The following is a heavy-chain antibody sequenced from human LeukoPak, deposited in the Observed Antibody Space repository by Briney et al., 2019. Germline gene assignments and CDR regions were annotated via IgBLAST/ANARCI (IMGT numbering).Heavy chain of an antibody. CDR2: INPSGGST. D-gene: IGHD5-12*01. V-gene: IGHV1-46*01. CDR3: ARARSGYDLVAYFDY. Sequence: GASVKVSCKASGYTFTSYYMHWVRQAPGQGLEWLGIINPSGGSTSYAQKFQGRVTMTRDMSTSTVYMELSSLRSEDTAVYYCARARSGYDLVAYFDYWGQGTLVTVSS. J-gene: IGHJ4*02. CDR1: GYTFTSYY.